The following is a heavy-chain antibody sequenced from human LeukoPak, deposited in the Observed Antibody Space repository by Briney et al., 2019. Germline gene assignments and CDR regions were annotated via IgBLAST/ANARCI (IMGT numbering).Heavy chain of an antibody. V-gene: IGHV4-4*02. CDR3: ARGEERGSGTVHFDY. CDR2: IYHGGST. Sequence: SETLSLTCTVSGGSIRSYYWSWVRQPPGMGLEWIGEIYHGGSTNYNPSLKSRVTMSVDRSKNQFSLKLSSVTAADTAVYYCARGEERGSGTVHFDYWGQGTLVTVPS. J-gene: IGHJ4*02. CDR1: GGSIRSYY. D-gene: IGHD3-10*01.